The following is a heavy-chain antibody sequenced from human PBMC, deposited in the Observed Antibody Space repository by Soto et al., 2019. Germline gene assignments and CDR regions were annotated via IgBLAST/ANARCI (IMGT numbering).Heavy chain of an antibody. D-gene: IGHD6-19*01. J-gene: IGHJ4*02. Sequence: ASVKVSCKVSGYTLTELSMHWVRQAPGKGLEWMGGFDPEDGETIYAQKFQGRVTMIEDTSTDTAYMELSSLRSEDTAVYYCATDSSGWTGDFDYWGQGTLVTVSS. CDR1: GYTLTELS. V-gene: IGHV1-24*01. CDR3: ATDSSGWTGDFDY. CDR2: FDPEDGET.